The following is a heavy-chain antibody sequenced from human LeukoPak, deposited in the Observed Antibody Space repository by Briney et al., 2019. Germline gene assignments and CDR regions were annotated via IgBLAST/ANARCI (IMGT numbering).Heavy chain of an antibody. J-gene: IGHJ4*02. V-gene: IGHV3-23*01. CDR3: ARGKYYDILTGPIGHFDY. CDR1: GFTFSSYA. CDR2: ISGSGGST. D-gene: IGHD3-9*01. Sequence: PGGSLRLSCAASGFTFSSYAMSWVRQAPGKGLERVSAISGSGGSTYYADSVKGRFTISRDNSKNTLYLQMISLRAEDTAVYYCARGKYYDILTGPIGHFDYWGQGTLVTVSS.